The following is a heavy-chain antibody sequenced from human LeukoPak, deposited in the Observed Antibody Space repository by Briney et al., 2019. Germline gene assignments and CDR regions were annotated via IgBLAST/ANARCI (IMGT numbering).Heavy chain of an antibody. J-gene: IGHJ4*02. Sequence: GGSLRLSCAASGFSFSSYSMNWVRQAPGKGLEWVSYISSSSSTIYYADSVKGRFTISRDNAKNSLYLQLNGLRDEDTAVYYCARLCRNYYDSSSLDYWGQGTLVTVSS. D-gene: IGHD3-22*01. CDR1: GFSFSSYS. V-gene: IGHV3-48*02. CDR2: ISSSSSTI. CDR3: ARLCRNYYDSSSLDY.